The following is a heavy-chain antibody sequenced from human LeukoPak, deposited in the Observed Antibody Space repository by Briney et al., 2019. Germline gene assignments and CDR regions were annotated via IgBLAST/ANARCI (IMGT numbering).Heavy chain of an antibody. Sequence: GGSLRLSCAASGFTFNSFFLNWVRLTPGRELEGVACISQDGSETFYMDSVRGRFTISRDNTKNSLYLQMNSLRAEDTAVYFCVRDLGHSRHYFEYWGQGALVTVSS. CDR3: VRDLGHSRHYFEY. D-gene: IGHD7-27*01. CDR2: ISQDGSET. V-gene: IGHV3-7*01. J-gene: IGHJ4*02. CDR1: GFTFNSFF.